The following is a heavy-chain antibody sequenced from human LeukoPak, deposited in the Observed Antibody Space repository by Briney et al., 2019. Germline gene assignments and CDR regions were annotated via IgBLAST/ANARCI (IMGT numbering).Heavy chain of an antibody. CDR1: GFTFSSYW. CDR3: ARDLGVKSVGKDDSGYDSFWFDP. V-gene: IGHV3-7*01. D-gene: IGHD5-12*01. CDR2: IKQDGSEK. Sequence: GGSLRLSCAASGFTFSSYWMSWVRQAPGKGLEWVANIKQDGSEKYYVDSVKGRFTISRDNAKNSLYLQMNSLRAEDTAVYYCARDLGVKSVGKDDSGYDSFWFDPWGQGTLVTVSS. J-gene: IGHJ5*02.